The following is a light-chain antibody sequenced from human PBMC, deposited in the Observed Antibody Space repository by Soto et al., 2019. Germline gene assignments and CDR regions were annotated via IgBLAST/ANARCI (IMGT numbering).Light chain of an antibody. Sequence: RTTLSISPRERATLSCRASQSVGSKLAWYQQKPGQAPRLLIFDAFTRATGIPARFSGSGSGTEFTLFISSLQSEDFAAYYCQQYNNWPPLTFGGGTKVDIK. CDR1: QSVGSK. CDR3: QQYNNWPPLT. V-gene: IGKV3-15*01. CDR2: DAF. J-gene: IGKJ4*01.